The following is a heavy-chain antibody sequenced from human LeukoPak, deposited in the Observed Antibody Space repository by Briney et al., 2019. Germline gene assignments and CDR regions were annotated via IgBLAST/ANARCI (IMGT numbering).Heavy chain of an antibody. V-gene: IGHV3-7*01. J-gene: IGHJ4*02. D-gene: IGHD3-16*01. Sequence: PGGSLRLSCEASGFTFSNYWMSWVRQAPGKGLEWVANIKQDGSEKYYVDSVKGRFTISRDNAKNSLYLQMNSLRAEDTAVYYWARGTTTFQYWGQGTLVTVSS. CDR1: GFTFSNYW. CDR3: ARGTTTFQY. CDR2: IKQDGSEK.